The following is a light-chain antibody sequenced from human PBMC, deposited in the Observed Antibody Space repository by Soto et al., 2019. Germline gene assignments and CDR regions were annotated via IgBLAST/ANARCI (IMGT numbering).Light chain of an antibody. CDR2: EVS. CDR1: SGDVGNYDL. V-gene: IGLV2-23*02. Sequence: QSVLTQPASVSGSPGQSITISCTGTSGDVGNYDLVSWYQQHPGKAPKFIIYEVSKRPSGASNRFSGSKSGNTASLTISGLQSEDEAVYYCCSYAGSITSVVLGGGTKLTVL. CDR3: CSYAGSITSVV. J-gene: IGLJ3*02.